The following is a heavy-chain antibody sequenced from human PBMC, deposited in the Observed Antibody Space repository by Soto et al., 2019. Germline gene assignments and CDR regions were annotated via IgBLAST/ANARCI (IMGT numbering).Heavy chain of an antibody. CDR3: AKRESFGDSPLYYFDY. D-gene: IGHD3-10*01. J-gene: IGHJ4*02. Sequence: GGSLRLSCAASGFTFSSYAMSWVRQAPGKGLEWVSTVSGSGGSTYYPDSVKGRFTISRDNSKNTLYLQLNSLRAEDTAVYYCAKRESFGDSPLYYFDYWGQGTLVTVSS. V-gene: IGHV3-23*01. CDR2: VSGSGGST. CDR1: GFTFSSYA.